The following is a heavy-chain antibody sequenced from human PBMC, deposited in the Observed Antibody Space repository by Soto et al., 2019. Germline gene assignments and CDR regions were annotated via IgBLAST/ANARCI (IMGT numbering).Heavy chain of an antibody. V-gene: IGHV4-34*01. CDR3: ARGEAVGGWFDP. J-gene: IGHJ5*02. D-gene: IGHD6-19*01. CDR1: GGSFSGYY. Sequence: SETLSLTCAVYGGSFSGYYWSWIRQPPGKGLEWIGEINHSGSTNYNPSLKSRVTISVDTSKNQFSLKLSSVTAADTAVYYCARGEAVGGWFDPWGQGTLVTVSS. CDR2: INHSGST.